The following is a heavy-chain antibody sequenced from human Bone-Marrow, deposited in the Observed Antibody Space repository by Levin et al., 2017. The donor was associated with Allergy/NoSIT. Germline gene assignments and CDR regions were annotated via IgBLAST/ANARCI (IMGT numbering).Heavy chain of an antibody. CDR1: GGSMHSYSYY. CDR3: TKLLEPARPQ. V-gene: IGHV4-39*01. CDR2: IYSSGTT. D-gene: IGHD2/OR15-2a*01. J-gene: IGHJ4*02. Sequence: SQTLSLPCAVSGGSMHSYSYYWGWIRQPPGKGLEWIGSIYSSGTTYYNASLRSRVTISVDTSKNQFSLKVISVTAADTAVYYCTKLLEPARPQWGQGLLVTVSS.